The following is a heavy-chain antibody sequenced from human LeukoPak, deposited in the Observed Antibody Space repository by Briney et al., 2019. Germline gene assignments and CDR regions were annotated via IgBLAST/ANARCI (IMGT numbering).Heavy chain of an antibody. CDR1: GYTFTGYY. D-gene: IGHD1-7*01. J-gene: IGHJ6*03. Sequence: ASVKVSCKASGYTFTGYYMHWVRQAPGQGLEWMGWINLNSGGTNYAQKFQGRVTMTRDTSISTAYMELSRLRSDDTAVYYCARGGTTRPDYYYYMDVWGKGTTVTVSS. V-gene: IGHV1-2*02. CDR2: INLNSGGT. CDR3: ARGGTTRPDYYYYMDV.